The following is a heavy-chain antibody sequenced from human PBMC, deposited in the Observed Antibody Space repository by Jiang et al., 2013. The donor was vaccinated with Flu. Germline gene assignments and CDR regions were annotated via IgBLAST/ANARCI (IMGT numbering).Heavy chain of an antibody. CDR2: IDPNGGST. CDR1: GYTFTRYY. J-gene: IGHJ6*02. D-gene: IGHD3-3*01. V-gene: IGHV1-46*01. Sequence: SCKTSGYTFTRYYVHWVRQVPGQGLEWMGIIDPNGGSTNYAQKFQGRVTVTSDTSTSTAYMELSSLRADDTAVYYCARAPRNYDGYYYGMDVWGQGTTVTVSS. CDR3: ARAPRNYDGYYYGMDV.